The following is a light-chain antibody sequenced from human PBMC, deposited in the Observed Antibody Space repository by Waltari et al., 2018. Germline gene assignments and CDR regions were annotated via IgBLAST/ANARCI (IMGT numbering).Light chain of an antibody. CDR3: QQRQRWPLT. Sequence: EIVLPQSPATLSLSPGHSATLSCRASHSVTIYVVWYQQKPGQATRLLLDEASNRATGTPARFSGSGSGTDFTLTISSLEPEDGAVYYCQQRQRWPLTFGGGTRVEIK. CDR2: EAS. J-gene: IGKJ4*02. CDR1: HSVTIY. V-gene: IGKV3-11*01.